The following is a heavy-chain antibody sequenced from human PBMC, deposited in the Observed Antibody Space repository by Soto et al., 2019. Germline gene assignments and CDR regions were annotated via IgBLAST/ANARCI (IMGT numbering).Heavy chain of an antibody. J-gene: IGHJ6*02. CDR3: ARSRYNGNDAPDYSYYGMDV. Sequence: ASVKVSCKASGYTFTSYDINWVRQATGQGLEWMGWMNPNSGNTGYAQKFQGRVTMTRNTSISTASMEMSSLRSEDAAVYYCARSRYNGNDAPDYSYYGMDVWGEGTRVT. CDR1: GYTFTSYD. V-gene: IGHV1-8*01. CDR2: MNPNSGNT. D-gene: IGHD1-1*01.